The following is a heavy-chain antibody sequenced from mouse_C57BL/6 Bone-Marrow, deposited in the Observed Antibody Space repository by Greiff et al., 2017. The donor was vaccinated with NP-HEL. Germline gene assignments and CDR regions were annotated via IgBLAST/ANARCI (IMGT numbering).Heavy chain of an antibody. Sequence: DVQLVESGGGLEQPGGSLKLSCAASGFTFSDYYMYWVRQTPEKRLEWVAYISNGGGSTYYPDTVKGRFTISRDNAKNTLYLQMSRLKSEDTAMYYCARDTTRGYFDYWGQGTTLTVSS. D-gene: IGHD2-1*01. CDR3: ARDTTRGYFDY. CDR2: ISNGGGST. V-gene: IGHV5-12*01. CDR1: GFTFSDYY. J-gene: IGHJ2*01.